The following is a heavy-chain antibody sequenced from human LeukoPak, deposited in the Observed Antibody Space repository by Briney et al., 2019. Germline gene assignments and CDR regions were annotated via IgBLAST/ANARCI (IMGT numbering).Heavy chain of an antibody. D-gene: IGHD3-16*01. CDR2: INHSGST. CDR3: ARAVMGSDYYYGMDV. Sequence: PSETLSLTCAVYGGSFSGYYWSWIRQPPGKGLEWIGEINHSGSTNYNPSLKSRVTISVDRSKNQFSLKLSSVTAADTAVYYCARAVMGSDYYYGMDVWGQGTTVTVSS. CDR1: GGSFSGYY. V-gene: IGHV4-34*01. J-gene: IGHJ6*02.